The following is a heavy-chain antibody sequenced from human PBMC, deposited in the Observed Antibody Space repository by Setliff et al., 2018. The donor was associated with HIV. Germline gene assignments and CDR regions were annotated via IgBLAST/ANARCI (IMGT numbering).Heavy chain of an antibody. CDR3: ARKHLFNVFDY. V-gene: IGHV4-59*03. CDR1: GGSISTYY. Sequence: ASETLSLTCTVSGGSISTYYWRWIRQPPGKGLEWIGYVYYSGTTNYNPSLKSRVTISVDTSKNQFSLSLNSVTAADTAVYYCARKHLFNVFDYWGQGTLVTVSS. CDR2: VYYSGTT. J-gene: IGHJ4*02.